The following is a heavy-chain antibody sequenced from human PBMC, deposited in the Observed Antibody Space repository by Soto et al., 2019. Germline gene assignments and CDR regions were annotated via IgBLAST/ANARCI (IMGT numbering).Heavy chain of an antibody. D-gene: IGHD3-10*01. Sequence: PGGSLRLSCAASGFTFSSYWMSWVRQAPGKGLEWVAVISEDAETDFHADSVKGRFTVSRDNFKGTLYLQMNSLTKDDSAVYFCAKAPFRRPYYFYGMDVWGQGTTVTVSS. J-gene: IGHJ6*02. V-gene: IGHV3-30*18. CDR2: ISEDAETD. CDR3: AKAPFRRPYYFYGMDV. CDR1: GFTFSSYW.